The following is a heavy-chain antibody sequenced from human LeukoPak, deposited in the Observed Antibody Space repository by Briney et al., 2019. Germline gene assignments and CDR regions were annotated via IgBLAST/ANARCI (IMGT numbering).Heavy chain of an antibody. CDR2: INTATGNP. D-gene: IGHD6-19*01. CDR3: ARDGSSGFLDY. CDR1: AYTFNRYG. J-gene: IGHJ4*02. V-gene: IGHV7-4-1*02. Sequence: GASVKVSCKASAYTFNRYGMNWVRQAPGQGPEWMGWINTATGNPTYAQGFTGRFVFSLDTSVSTAYLQITSLKAEDTAVYYCARDGSSGFLDYWGQGTLVTVSS.